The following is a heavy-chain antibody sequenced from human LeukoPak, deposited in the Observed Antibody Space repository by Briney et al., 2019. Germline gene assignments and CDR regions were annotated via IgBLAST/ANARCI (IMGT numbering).Heavy chain of an antibody. V-gene: IGHV4-34*01. D-gene: IGHD3-22*01. Sequence: SETLSLTCAVYGGSFSGYYWSWIRQPPGEGLEWIGEINHSGSTNYNPSLKSRVTISVDTSKNQFSLKLSSVTAADTAVYYCARGVVITTAFDYWGQGTLVTVSS. CDR3: ARGVVITTAFDY. J-gene: IGHJ4*02. CDR2: INHSGST. CDR1: GGSFSGYY.